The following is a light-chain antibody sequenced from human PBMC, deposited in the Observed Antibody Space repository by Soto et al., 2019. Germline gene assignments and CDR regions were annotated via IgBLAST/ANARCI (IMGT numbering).Light chain of an antibody. CDR3: QTYNSAPRT. CDR1: QGISND. V-gene: IGKV1-27*01. CDR2: AAS. Sequence: DIQMTQSPSSLSASIGDRVTISCRASQGISNDLAWYQQKPGKVPYLLIYAASTSHSGVPSRFRGSGSGTDFTLTISSLQPEDVATYYFQTYNSAPRTFGQGTKVDIK. J-gene: IGKJ1*01.